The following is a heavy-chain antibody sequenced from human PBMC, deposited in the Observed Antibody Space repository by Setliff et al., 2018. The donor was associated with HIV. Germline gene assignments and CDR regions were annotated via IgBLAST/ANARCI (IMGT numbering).Heavy chain of an antibody. V-gene: IGHV4-59*01. J-gene: IGHJ3*02. CDR1: SGSISTYY. D-gene: IGHD1-26*01. CDR2: IYNIGST. Sequence: PSETLSLTCTVSSGSISTYYWCWFRQPPGKGLEWIGYIYNIGSTNYNPSLRSRVTISLERSKNQFPLNLDSVTAADTAVYYCARSSGSYWMNAFDIWGHGTKVTVSS. CDR3: ARSSGSYWMNAFDI.